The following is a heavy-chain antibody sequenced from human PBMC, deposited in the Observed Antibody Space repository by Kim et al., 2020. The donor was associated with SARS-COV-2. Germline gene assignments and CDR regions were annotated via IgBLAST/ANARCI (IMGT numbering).Heavy chain of an antibody. CDR2: ISGSGVGT. D-gene: IGHD2-8*01. CDR1: GFTFLNHD. V-gene: IGHV3-23*01. CDR3: ARRDSSAWSNVDH. Sequence: GESLKISCEVSGFTFLNHDMNWVRQAPGRGLEWVSGISGSGVGTYYTDSVKGRFTISKDFSKNMLYMQMNDLRVEDTAMYYCARRDSSAWSNVDHWGHGTLVTVSS. J-gene: IGHJ1*01.